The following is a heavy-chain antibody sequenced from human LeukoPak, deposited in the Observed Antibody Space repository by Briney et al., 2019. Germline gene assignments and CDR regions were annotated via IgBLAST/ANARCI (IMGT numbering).Heavy chain of an antibody. CDR2: ISGSGGST. J-gene: IGHJ1*01. D-gene: IGHD3-22*01. V-gene: IGHV3-23*01. CDR1: GYTFSSYA. CDR3: AKDPDYYDSSAEA. Sequence: GGSLRLSCAASGYTFSSYAMSWVRQAPGKGLEWVSAISGSGGSTYYADSVKGRFTISRDNSKNTLYLQMNSLRAEDTAVYYCAKDPDYYDSSAEAWGQGTLVTVSS.